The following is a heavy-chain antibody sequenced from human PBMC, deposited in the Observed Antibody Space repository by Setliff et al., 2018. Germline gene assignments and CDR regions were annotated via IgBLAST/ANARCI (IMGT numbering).Heavy chain of an antibody. CDR3: ARRTEYYNLWSGYYDY. CDR2: IYYSGST. CDR1: GGSISSSSYY. J-gene: IGHJ4*02. D-gene: IGHD3-3*01. Sequence: SETLSLTCTVSGGSISSSSYYWGWIRQPPGKGLEWIGSIYYSGSTYYNPSLKSRVTISVDTSKNQFSLKLSSVTAADTAVYYCARRTEYYNLWSGYYDYWGQGTLVTVSS. V-gene: IGHV4-39*07.